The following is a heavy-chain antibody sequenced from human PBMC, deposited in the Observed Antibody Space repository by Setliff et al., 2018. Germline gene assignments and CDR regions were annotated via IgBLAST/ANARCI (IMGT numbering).Heavy chain of an antibody. J-gene: IGHJ4*02. CDR3: ARQSHYYDSSGLDY. V-gene: IGHV4-38-2*01. D-gene: IGHD3-22*01. CDR1: GYSISSGYY. Sequence: SETLSLTCAVSGYSISSGYYWGWSRQPPGKGLEWIGSIYHSGSTYYNPSLKSRVTISVDTSKNQFSLKLSSVTAADTAVYYCARQSHYYDSSGLDYWGQGTLVTVS. CDR2: IYHSGST.